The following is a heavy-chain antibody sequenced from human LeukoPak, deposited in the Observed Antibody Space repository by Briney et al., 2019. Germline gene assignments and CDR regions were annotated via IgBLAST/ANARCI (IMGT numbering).Heavy chain of an antibody. V-gene: IGHV4-4*07. J-gene: IGHJ4*02. CDR2: IYTSGST. D-gene: IGHD1-14*01. CDR1: GGSISIYY. Sequence: SETLSLTCTVSGGSISIYYWSWIRQPAGKGLEWVGRIYTSGSTNYNPSLKSRVTMSVDTSKKQFSLNLSSVTAADTAVYYCARDDRAESFDYWGQGTLVTVSS. CDR3: ARDDRAESFDY.